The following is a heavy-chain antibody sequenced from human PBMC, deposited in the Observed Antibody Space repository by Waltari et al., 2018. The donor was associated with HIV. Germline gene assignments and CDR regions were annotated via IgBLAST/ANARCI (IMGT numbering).Heavy chain of an antibody. CDR3: ARDSKGDFWSGPISKDY. V-gene: IGHV1-18*01. CDR2: ISTYNGNT. D-gene: IGHD3-3*01. CDR1: GYTFTSYG. J-gene: IGHJ4*02. Sequence: QVQLVQSGAEVKKPGASVKVSCKASGYTFTSYGISWVRQAPGQGLEWMGWISTYNGNTNYAQKLQGRVTMTTDTSPSTAYMELRSLRSDDTAVYYCARDSKGDFWSGPISKDYWGQGTLVTVSS.